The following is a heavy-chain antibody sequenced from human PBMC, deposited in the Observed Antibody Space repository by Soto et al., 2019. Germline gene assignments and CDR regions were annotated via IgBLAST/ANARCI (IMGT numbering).Heavy chain of an antibody. D-gene: IGHD5-12*01. V-gene: IGHV1-69*01. CDR1: GGTFSSYA. CDR3: ARERDGYNSKYVQH. CDR2: IIPIFGTA. J-gene: IGHJ1*01. Sequence: QVQLVQSGAEVKKPGSSVKVSCKASGGTFSSYAISWVRQAPGQGLEWMGGIIPIFGTANYAQKFQGRVTITADEYTSTAQMELSSIRSEDTDVYYWARERDGYNSKYVQHWGQGTLVTVSS.